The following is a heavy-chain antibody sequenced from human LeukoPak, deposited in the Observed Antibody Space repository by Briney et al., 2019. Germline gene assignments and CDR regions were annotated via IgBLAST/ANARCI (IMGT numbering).Heavy chain of an antibody. Sequence: SETLSLTCTVSGGSIFGYYFNWIRQAPGKGLEWIGYIYSNGITSYNPSLRSRGTMSIATSKNQFSLRLRSVTAADTAVYYCARGKGVRGVISYYYYMDVWGKGTTVTVSS. V-gene: IGHV4-4*08. CDR3: ARGKGVRGVISYYYYMDV. CDR1: GGSIFGYY. J-gene: IGHJ6*03. CDR2: IYSNGIT. D-gene: IGHD3-10*01.